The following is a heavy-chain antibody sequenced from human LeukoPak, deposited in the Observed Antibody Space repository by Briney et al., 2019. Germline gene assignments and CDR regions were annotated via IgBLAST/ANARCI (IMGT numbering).Heavy chain of an antibody. CDR1: GGTFSSYG. J-gene: IGHJ4*02. CDR3: ARDDPMGLQPHPPTFDY. V-gene: IGHV1-18*01. D-gene: IGHD4-11*01. CDR2: ISAYNGNT. Sequence: AASVKVSCKASGGTFSSYGISWVRQAPGQGLEWMGWISAYNGNTNYAQKLQGRVTMTTDTSTSTAYMELRSLRSDDTAVYYCARDDPMGLQPHPPTFDYWGQGTLVTVSS.